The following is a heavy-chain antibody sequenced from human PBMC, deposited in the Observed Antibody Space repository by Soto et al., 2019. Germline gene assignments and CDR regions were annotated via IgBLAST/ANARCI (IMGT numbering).Heavy chain of an antibody. CDR3: ARIIAAAGTPFDY. CDR1: GFTFSSYA. CDR2: ISGSGGST. D-gene: IGHD6-13*01. J-gene: IGHJ4*02. V-gene: IGHV3-23*01. Sequence: PGGSLRLSCAASGFTFSSYAMSWVRQAPGKGLEWVSAISGSGGSTYYADSVKGRFAISRDNSKNTLYLQMNSLRAEDTAVYYCARIIAAAGTPFDYWGQGTLVTVSS.